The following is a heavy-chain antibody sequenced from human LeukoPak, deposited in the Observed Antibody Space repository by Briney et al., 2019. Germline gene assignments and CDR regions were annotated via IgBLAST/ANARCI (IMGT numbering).Heavy chain of an antibody. CDR2: IYPGDSDT. CDR1: GYSFTSYW. Sequence: GESLQISCKGSGYSFTSYWIGWVRQLPGKGLEWMGIIYPGDSDTRYSPSFQGQVTISADKSISTAYLQWSSLKASDTAMYYCARPSYYYDSSGYHYDVYYFDYWGQGTLVTVSS. V-gene: IGHV5-51*01. CDR3: ARPSYYYDSSGYHYDVYYFDY. J-gene: IGHJ4*02. D-gene: IGHD3-22*01.